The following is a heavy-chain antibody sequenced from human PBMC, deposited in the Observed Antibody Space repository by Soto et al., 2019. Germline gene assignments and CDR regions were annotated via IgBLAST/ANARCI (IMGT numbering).Heavy chain of an antibody. D-gene: IGHD5-18*01. CDR3: ARHGAIARGYSYGYGMDV. CDR2: INPNSGGT. J-gene: IGHJ6*02. CDR1: GYTFTGYY. Sequence: QVQLVQSGAEVKKPGASVKVSCKASGYTFTGYYMHWVRQAPGQGLEWMGWINPNSGGTNYAQKVQGRVTMTRDTSISTAYMELSRLRSDDTAVYYCARHGAIARGYSYGYGMDVWGQGTTVTVSS. V-gene: IGHV1-2*02.